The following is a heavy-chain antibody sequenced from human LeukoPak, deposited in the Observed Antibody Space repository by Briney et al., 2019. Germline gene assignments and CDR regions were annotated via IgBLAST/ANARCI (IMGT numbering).Heavy chain of an antibody. CDR2: IYPGDSDT. CDR1: RYSFTSYW. CDR3: ARLRGYYYDSSGYYGDAFDI. V-gene: IGHV5-51*01. D-gene: IGHD3-22*01. J-gene: IGHJ3*02. Sequence: GESLKISCKGSRYSFTSYWIGWVRQMPGKGLEWMGIIYPGDSDTRYSPSFQGQVTISADKSISTAYLQWSSLKASDTAMYYCARLRGYYYDSSGYYGDAFDIWGQGTMVTVSS.